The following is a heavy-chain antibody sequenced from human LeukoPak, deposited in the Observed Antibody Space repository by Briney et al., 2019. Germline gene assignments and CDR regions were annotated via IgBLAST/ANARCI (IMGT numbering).Heavy chain of an antibody. V-gene: IGHV4-39*07. CDR1: GGSISSSSYY. D-gene: IGHD3-22*01. CDR3: ARWYYYDSSGSPDAFDI. J-gene: IGHJ3*02. CDR2: INHSGST. Sequence: PSETLSLTCTVSGGSISSSSYYWGWIRQPPGKGLEWIGEINHSGSTNYNPSLKSRVTISVDTSKNQFSLKLSSVTAADTAVYYCARWYYYDSSGSPDAFDIWGQGTMVTVSS.